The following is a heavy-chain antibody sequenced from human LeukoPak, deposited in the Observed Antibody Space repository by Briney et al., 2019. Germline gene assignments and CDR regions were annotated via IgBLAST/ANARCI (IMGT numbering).Heavy chain of an antibody. D-gene: IGHD3-22*01. V-gene: IGHV4-38-2*02. CDR2: IYHSGST. Sequence: SETLSLTCTVSGYSISSGYYWGWIRQPPGKGLEWIGSIYHSGSTYYNPSLKSRVTISVDTSKNQFSLKLSSVTAADTAVYYCARVADYYDSSGYLDAFDIWGQGTMVTVSS. CDR1: GYSISSGYY. J-gene: IGHJ3*02. CDR3: ARVADYYDSSGYLDAFDI.